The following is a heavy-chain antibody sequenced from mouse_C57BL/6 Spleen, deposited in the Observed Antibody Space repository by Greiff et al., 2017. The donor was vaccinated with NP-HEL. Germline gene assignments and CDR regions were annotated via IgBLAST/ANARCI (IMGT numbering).Heavy chain of an antibody. CDR2: ILPGSGST. CDR1: GYTFTGYW. D-gene: IGHD2-1*01. Sequence: VKVVESGAELMKPGASVKLSCKATGYTFTGYWIEWVKQRPGHGLEWIGEILPGSGSTNYNEKFKGKATFTADTSSNTAYMQLSSLTTEDSAIYYCARETSIYYGNYRYAMDYWGQGTSVTVSS. CDR3: ARETSIYYGNYRYAMDY. V-gene: IGHV1-9*01. J-gene: IGHJ4*01.